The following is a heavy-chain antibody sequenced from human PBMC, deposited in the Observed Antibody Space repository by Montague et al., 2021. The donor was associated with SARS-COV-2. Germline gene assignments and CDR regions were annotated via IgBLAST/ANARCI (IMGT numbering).Heavy chain of an antibody. Sequence: SETRSLTCAVSGDSITSYFWNWVRLPPGEGLEWIGYIYYTGGTKYNPSLKSRVAITFDTSKNHFSFQVNSVTAAATAINYCAAGSIPAPAPFDSWGRGTQVTVSS. CDR2: IYYTGGT. V-gene: IGHV4-59*01. J-gene: IGHJ4*02. D-gene: IGHD3-10*01. CDR3: AAGSIPAPAPFDS. CDR1: GDSITSYF.